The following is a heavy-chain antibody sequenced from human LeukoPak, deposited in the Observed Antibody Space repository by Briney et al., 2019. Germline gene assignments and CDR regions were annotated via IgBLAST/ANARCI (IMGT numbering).Heavy chain of an antibody. CDR1: GYSISSGYY. J-gene: IGHJ5*02. D-gene: IGHD2-2*01. CDR3: ARDVGPPRGYCSSTSCFSPLFDP. Sequence: SETLSLTCAVSGYSISSGYYWGWIRQPPGKRLEWIGSIYHSGSTYYNPSLKSRVTISVDTAKNQFSLKLSSVTAADTAVYYCARDVGPPRGYCSSTSCFSPLFDPWGQGTLVTVSS. V-gene: IGHV4-38-2*02. CDR2: IYHSGST.